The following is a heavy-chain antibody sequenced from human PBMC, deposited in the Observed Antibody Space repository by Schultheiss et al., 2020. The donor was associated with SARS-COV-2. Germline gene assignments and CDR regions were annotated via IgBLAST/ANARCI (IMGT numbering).Heavy chain of an antibody. CDR1: GGSVSRSSYY. V-gene: IGHV4-61*01. D-gene: IGHD1-26*01. CDR2: VYYNGST. Sequence: SQTLSLTCTVSGGSVSRSSYYWSWIRQPPGKGLEWIGYVYYNGSTNYNPSLKSRVAISVDTSKNQFSLKLISVTAADTAVYYCARAGYYDPLLDYWGQGTLVTGSS. CDR3: ARAGYYDPLLDY. J-gene: IGHJ4*02.